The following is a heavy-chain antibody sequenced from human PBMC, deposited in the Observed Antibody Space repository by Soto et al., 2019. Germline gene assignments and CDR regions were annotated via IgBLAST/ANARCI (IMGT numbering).Heavy chain of an antibody. D-gene: IGHD2-15*01. Sequence: SETLSLTCTVSGGSIANNNYFWGWVRQPPGKGLEWIGSAAYSGGTYKNPSLKSRVTVSVDTSKNQFSLKLTSVTAADTAVYYCAKVVVGATSHSDFDSWGQGTLVTVSS. J-gene: IGHJ4*02. V-gene: IGHV4-39*01. CDR2: AAYSGGT. CDR3: AKVVVGATSHSDFDS. CDR1: GGSIANNNYF.